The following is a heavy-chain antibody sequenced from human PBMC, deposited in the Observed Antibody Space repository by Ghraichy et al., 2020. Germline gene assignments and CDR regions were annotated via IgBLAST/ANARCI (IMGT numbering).Heavy chain of an antibody. Sequence: SETLSLTCTVSVGSISRYYWSWIRQPAGKRLEWIGRIYTSGSTTYNPSLKSRVTMSVDTSKNQFSLNLSSVTAADTAVYYCARDTEDYYDSSGHRGGVDSSGQGTLVTVSS. D-gene: IGHD3-22*01. CDR3: ARDTEDYYDSSGHRGGVDS. J-gene: IGHJ4*02. CDR1: VGSISRYY. V-gene: IGHV4-4*07. CDR2: IYTSGST.